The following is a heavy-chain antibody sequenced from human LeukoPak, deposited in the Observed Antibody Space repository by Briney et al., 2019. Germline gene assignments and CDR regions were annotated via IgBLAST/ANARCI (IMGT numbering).Heavy chain of an antibody. J-gene: IGHJ6*03. CDR2: ISYDGSNK. D-gene: IGHD3-10*01. V-gene: IGHV3-30*18. CDR3: AKVRGVRGVIDYYYYYYMDV. CDR1: GFTFSSYG. Sequence: PGGSLRLSCAASGFTFSSYGMHTVRQAPGKGLEWVAVISYDGSNKYYADSVKGRFTISRDNSKNTLYLQMNSLRAEDTAVYYCAKVRGVRGVIDYYYYYYMDVWGKGTTVTISS.